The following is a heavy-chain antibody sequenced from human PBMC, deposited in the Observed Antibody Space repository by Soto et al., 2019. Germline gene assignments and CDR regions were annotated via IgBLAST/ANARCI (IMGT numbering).Heavy chain of an antibody. CDR1: GFTVSSNY. CDR2: IYSGGST. V-gene: IGHV3-53*01. J-gene: IGHJ4*02. CDR3: ARDAGPFYDSSGSPQTTDY. D-gene: IGHD3-22*01. Sequence: PGGSLRLSCAASGFTVSSNYMSWVRQAPGKGLEWVSVIYSGGSTYYADSVKGRFTISRDNSKNTLYLQMNSLRAEDTAVYYCARDAGPFYDSSGSPQTTDYWGQGTLVTVSS.